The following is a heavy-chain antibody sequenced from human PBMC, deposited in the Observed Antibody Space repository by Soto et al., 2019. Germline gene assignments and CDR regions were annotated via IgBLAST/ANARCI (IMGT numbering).Heavy chain of an antibody. CDR3: AAVQESPYSMGI. Sequence: QMQLVQSGPEVKKPGTSVKVSCKASGITFNRSAIQWVRQARRQRLEWVGWIVVGSNNSDFAQKFQERVTITSDMSTITVYMALSTLSSEDTAVYFFAAVQESPYSMGIWGQGTTVTVSS. J-gene: IGHJ6*02. CDR2: IVVGSNNS. D-gene: IGHD2-15*01. V-gene: IGHV1-58*02. CDR1: GITFNRSA.